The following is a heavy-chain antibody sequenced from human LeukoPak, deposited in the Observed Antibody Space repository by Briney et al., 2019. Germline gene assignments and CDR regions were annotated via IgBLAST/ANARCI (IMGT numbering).Heavy chain of an antibody. CDR3: ARVGTDNWNDSDY. D-gene: IGHD1-20*01. CDR1: GFTFSSYA. CDR2: ISSNGGST. V-gene: IGHV3-64*01. Sequence: GGSLRLSCAASGFTFSSYAMHWVRQAPGKGLEYVSAISSNGGSTYYANSVKDRFTISRDNSKNTLYLQMGSLRAEDMAVYYCARVGTDNWNDSDYWGQGTLVTVSS. J-gene: IGHJ4*02.